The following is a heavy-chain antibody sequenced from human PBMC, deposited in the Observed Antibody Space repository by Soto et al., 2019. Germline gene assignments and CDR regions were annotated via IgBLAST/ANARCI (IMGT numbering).Heavy chain of an antibody. CDR1: GGSISSSSYY. CDR3: ARAHYDFWSGYQGEYYFDY. D-gene: IGHD3-3*01. CDR2: IYYSGST. Sequence: SETLSLTCTVSGGSISSSSYYWGWIRQPPGKGLEWIGSIYYSGSTYYNPSLKSRVTISVDTSKNQFSLKLSSVTAADTAVYYCARAHYDFWSGYQGEYYFDYWGQGTLVTVSS. V-gene: IGHV4-39*07. J-gene: IGHJ4*02.